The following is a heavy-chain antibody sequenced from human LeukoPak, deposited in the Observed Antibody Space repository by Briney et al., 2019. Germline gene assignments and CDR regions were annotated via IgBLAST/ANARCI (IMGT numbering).Heavy chain of an antibody. CDR2: VTPSGSST. D-gene: IGHD3-10*01. Sequence: GGSLRLSCAASGFSISDHYMSWIRQSPGKGLEWISYVTPSGSSTKYADSVKGRFTISRDNAKNSVALQMNSLRAEDTAVYYCARERRGSYYAFESWGQGTLVTVSS. CDR1: GFSISDHY. V-gene: IGHV3-11*01. J-gene: IGHJ4*02. CDR3: ARERRGSYYAFES.